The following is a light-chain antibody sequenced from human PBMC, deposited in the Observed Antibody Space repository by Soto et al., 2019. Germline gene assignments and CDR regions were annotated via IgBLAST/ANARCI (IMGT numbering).Light chain of an antibody. CDR2: EVT. V-gene: IGLV2-14*01. CDR3: SSYTTSSTLSYV. CDR1: SSDVGDYNY. J-gene: IGLJ1*01. Sequence: QSALTQPASVSGSPGQSITISCTGTSSDVGDYNYVSWYQHHPGKAPKVIIYEVTNRPSGVSNRFSGSKSGNTASLTISGLQAEDEADYYCSSYTTSSTLSYVFGIGTKVTVL.